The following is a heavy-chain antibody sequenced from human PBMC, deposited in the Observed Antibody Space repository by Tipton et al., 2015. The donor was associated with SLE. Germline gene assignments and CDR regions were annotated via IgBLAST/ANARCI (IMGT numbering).Heavy chain of an antibody. CDR1: GGSISSYY. V-gene: IGHV4-39*07. J-gene: IGHJ6*03. D-gene: IGHD6-13*01. Sequence: TLSLTCTVSGGSISSYYWGWIRQPPGKGLEWIGSIYYSGSPYYNPSLKSRVTISVDTSKNQFSLKLSSVTAADTAVYYCARGDSSSWPYYYYYMDVWGKGTTVTVSS. CDR3: ARGDSSSWPYYYYYMDV. CDR2: IYYSGSP.